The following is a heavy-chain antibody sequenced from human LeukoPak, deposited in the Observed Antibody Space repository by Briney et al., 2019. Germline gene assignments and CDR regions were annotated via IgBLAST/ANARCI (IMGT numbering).Heavy chain of an antibody. CDR1: GYTFTSHG. Sequence: ASVKVSCKASGYTFTSHGTSWVRQAPGQGLEWMGWISAYNGNTNYAQKLQGRVTMTTDTSTSTAYMELRSLRSDDTAVYYCARPQVRYCSSTSCYGRVDYWGQGTLVTVSS. J-gene: IGHJ4*02. CDR3: ARPQVRYCSSTSCYGRVDY. CDR2: ISAYNGNT. V-gene: IGHV1-18*01. D-gene: IGHD2-2*01.